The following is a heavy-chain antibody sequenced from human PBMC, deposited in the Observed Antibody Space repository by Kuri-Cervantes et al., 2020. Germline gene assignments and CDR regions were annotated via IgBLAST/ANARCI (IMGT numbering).Heavy chain of an antibody. J-gene: IGHJ5*02. CDR2: VYYTGST. CDR3: ARISRNSHLNWFDP. V-gene: IGHV4-39*01. D-gene: IGHD4-23*01. Sequence: SCPGSGGSISTYYWAWILQPPGKGLEWIGTVYYTGSTYYSPSLKSRVTISVDTSQSQFSLKLTSVTATDTGIYYCARISRNSHLNWFDPWGHGALVTVSS. CDR1: GGSISTYY.